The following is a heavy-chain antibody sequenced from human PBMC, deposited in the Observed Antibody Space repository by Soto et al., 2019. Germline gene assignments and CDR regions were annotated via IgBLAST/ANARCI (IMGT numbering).Heavy chain of an antibody. V-gene: IGHV1-2*04. CDR3: ARDLLPLDFWSGYYPYYYYYGMDV. CDR2: INPNSGGT. D-gene: IGHD3-3*01. J-gene: IGHJ6*02. CDR1: GYTFTGYY. Sequence: GASVKVSCKASGYTFTGYYMHWVRQAPGQGLGWTGWINPNSGGTNYAQKFQGWVTMTRDTSISTAYMELSRLRSDDTAVYYCARDLLPLDFWSGYYPYYYYYGMDVWGQGTTVTVSS.